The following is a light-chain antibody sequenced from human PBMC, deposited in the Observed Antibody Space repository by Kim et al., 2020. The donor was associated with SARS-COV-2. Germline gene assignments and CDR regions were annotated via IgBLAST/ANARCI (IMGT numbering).Light chain of an antibody. CDR1: SLRSYY. CDR2: GRN. CDR3: NSRDSSGNLVV. Sequence: ALGQTVRITCQGDSLRSYYAGWYQQKPGQAPVVVIYGRNNRPSGIPDRFSGSNSGNTASLTITGAQAEDEADYYCNSRDSSGNLVVFGGGTQLTVL. V-gene: IGLV3-19*01. J-gene: IGLJ2*01.